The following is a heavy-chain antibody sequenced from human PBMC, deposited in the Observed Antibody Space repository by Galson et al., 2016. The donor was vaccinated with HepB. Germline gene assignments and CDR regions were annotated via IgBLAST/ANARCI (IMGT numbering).Heavy chain of an antibody. CDR1: GFTFNNYA. CDR2: IWYDGSNK. V-gene: IGHV3-33*01. D-gene: IGHD4-11*01. J-gene: IGHJ4*02. CDR3: ARDGRALTTFLDY. Sequence: SLRLSCAASGFTFNNYAMHWVRQFPDKGLEWVAVIWYDGSNKYYADSVKGRFNISRDNSKNTVYLQMNSLTPEDTAVYYCARDGRALTTFLDYWGQGTLVAVSS.